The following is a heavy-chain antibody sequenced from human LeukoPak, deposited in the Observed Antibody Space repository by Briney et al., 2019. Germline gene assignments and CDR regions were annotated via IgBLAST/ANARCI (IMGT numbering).Heavy chain of an antibody. V-gene: IGHV3-11*01. Sequence: PGGSLTLSCTASGFIFSDYYMIWIRQAPGKGLELVSYISSSGGTIYQADSVKGRFTVSRDNAKNSLYLQMNSLRVEDTAIYYCARDLRWLQLGYWGQGTLVTVSS. D-gene: IGHD5-24*01. CDR2: ISSSGGTI. CDR1: GFIFSDYY. J-gene: IGHJ4*02. CDR3: ARDLRWLQLGY.